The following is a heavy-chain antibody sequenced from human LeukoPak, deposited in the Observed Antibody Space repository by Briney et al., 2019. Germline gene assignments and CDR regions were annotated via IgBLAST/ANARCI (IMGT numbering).Heavy chain of an antibody. Sequence: GGSLRLSCAASGFTFSSYWMSWVRQAPGKGLEWVANIKQDGSEKYYVDSVKGRFTISRDNAKNSLYLQMNNLRAEDTAVYYCARGGRTGSHSTPPRSWGQGTLVTVSS. CDR2: IKQDGSEK. CDR3: ARGGRTGSHSTPPRS. CDR1: GFTFSSYW. J-gene: IGHJ4*02. V-gene: IGHV3-7*01. D-gene: IGHD3-10*01.